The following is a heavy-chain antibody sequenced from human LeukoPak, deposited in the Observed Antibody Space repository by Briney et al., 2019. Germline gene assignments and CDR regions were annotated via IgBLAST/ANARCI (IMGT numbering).Heavy chain of an antibody. CDR3: ARGSDYDFWSGPHAGNYYYGMDV. CDR1: GGSISSSSYY. D-gene: IGHD3-3*01. CDR2: IYYSGNT. V-gene: IGHV4-39*01. Sequence: PSETLSLTCTVSGGSISSSSYYWGWIRQPPEKGLEWIGSIYYSGNTYYNPSLKSRVTISIDTSKNQFSLKLSSVTAADTAVYYCARGSDYDFWSGPHAGNYYYGMDVWGQGTTVTVSS. J-gene: IGHJ6*02.